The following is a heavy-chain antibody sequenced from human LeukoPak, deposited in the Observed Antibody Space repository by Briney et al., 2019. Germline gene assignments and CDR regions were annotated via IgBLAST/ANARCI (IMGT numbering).Heavy chain of an antibody. V-gene: IGHV3-23*01. CDR3: AKDSNGWYRRGSNYFDY. CDR1: GFTFTSYA. Sequence: GGSLRLSCAASGFTFTSYAMNWVRQAPGKGLEWVSTISGSGSSTYYVDSVKGRFTISRDNSKNTLYLQMNSLRAEDTAEYYCAKDSNGWYRRGSNYFDYWGQGTLVTVSS. CDR2: ISGSGSST. J-gene: IGHJ4*02. D-gene: IGHD6-19*01.